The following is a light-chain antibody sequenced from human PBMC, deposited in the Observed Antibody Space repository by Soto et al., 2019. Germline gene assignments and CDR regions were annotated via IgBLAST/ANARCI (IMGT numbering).Light chain of an antibody. CDR3: QQYGSSSWT. CDR2: GAS. CDR1: QSVSSSY. Sequence: EIGFTQSPGTLSLSPGERATLSCRASQSVSSSYLAWYQQKPGQAPRLLIYGASSRATGIPDRFSGSGSGTDFTLTISRLEPEDFAVYYCQQYGSSSWTFGQGTKVDI. V-gene: IGKV3-20*01. J-gene: IGKJ1*01.